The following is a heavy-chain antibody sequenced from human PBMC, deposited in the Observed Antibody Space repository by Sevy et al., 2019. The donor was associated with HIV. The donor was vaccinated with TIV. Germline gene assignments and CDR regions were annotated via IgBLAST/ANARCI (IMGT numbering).Heavy chain of an antibody. CDR1: GFTFSSYA. D-gene: IGHD2-15*01. V-gene: IGHV3-30-3*01. CDR3: ARDPTVVTPSAFDI. J-gene: IGHJ3*02. CDR2: ISYDGSNK. Sequence: GGSLSLSCAASGFTFSSYAMHWVRQAPGKGLEWVAVISYDGSNKYYADSVKGRFTISRDNSKNTLYLQMNSLRAEDTAVYYCARDPTVVTPSAFDIWGQGTMVTVSS.